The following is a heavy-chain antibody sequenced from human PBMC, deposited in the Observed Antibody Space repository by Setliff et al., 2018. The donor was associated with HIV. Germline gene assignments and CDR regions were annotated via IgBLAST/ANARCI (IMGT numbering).Heavy chain of an antibody. J-gene: IGHJ4*02. Sequence: ASVKVSCKASGYTFTSCFLHWVRQAPGQGLEYMGIINPSGGSTSYAQKFQGRVTMTRDTSTSTVYMELSSLRSEDTAVYYCARDSMDSSGYYYPGYWGQGTLVTVSS. CDR2: INPSGGST. V-gene: IGHV1-46*01. CDR3: ARDSMDSSGYYYPGY. D-gene: IGHD3-22*01. CDR1: GYTFTSCF.